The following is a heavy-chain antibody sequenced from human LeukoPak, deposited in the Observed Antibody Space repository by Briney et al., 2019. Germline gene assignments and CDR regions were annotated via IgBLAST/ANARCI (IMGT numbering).Heavy chain of an antibody. CDR2: ISGSGDGT. CDR1: GFTVSGTY. J-gene: IGHJ5*02. D-gene: IGHD1-14*01. Sequence: GGSLRLSCAASGFTVSGTYMSWVRQAPGKGLEWVSSISGSGDGTYYADSVKGRFTISRDNSKNTLYLQMNSLRAEDTAVYYCANKPAGFDPWGQGTLVTVSS. CDR3: ANKPAGFDP. V-gene: IGHV3-23*01.